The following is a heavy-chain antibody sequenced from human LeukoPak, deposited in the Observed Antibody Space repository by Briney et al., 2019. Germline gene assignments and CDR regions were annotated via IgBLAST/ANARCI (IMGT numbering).Heavy chain of an antibody. CDR1: GYTFTGYY. CDR2: INPNSGGT. V-gene: IGHV1-2*02. J-gene: IGHJ4*02. Sequence: ASVKVSCKASGYTFTGYYMHWVRQAPGQGLEWMGWINPNSGGTNYAQKFQGRVTMTRDTSISTTYMELSRLRSDDTAVYYCARGPRYCSGGSCYRFDYWGQGTLVTVSS. D-gene: IGHD2-15*01. CDR3: ARGPRYCSGGSCYRFDY.